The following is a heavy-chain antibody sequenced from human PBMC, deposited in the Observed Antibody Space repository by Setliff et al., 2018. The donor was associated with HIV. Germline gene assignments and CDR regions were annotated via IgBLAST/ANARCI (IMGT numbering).Heavy chain of an antibody. V-gene: IGHV4-39*01. CDR2: IYYSGST. D-gene: IGHD3-22*01. Sequence: PSETLSLTCTVSGGSISSSSYYWGWIRQPPGKGLEWIGNIYYSGSTYYNPSLKSRVTISVDTSENQFSLRLNSVTAAGTAVYYCARYRYYYDSSGYGRWFDPWGQGTLVTVSS. CDR3: ARYRYYYDSSGYGRWFDP. CDR1: GGSISSSSYY. J-gene: IGHJ5*02.